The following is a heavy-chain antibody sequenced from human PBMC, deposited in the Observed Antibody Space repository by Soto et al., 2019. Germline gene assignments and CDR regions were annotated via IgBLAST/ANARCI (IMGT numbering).Heavy chain of an antibody. J-gene: IGHJ6*02. V-gene: IGHV4-31*03. D-gene: IGHD2-21*02. CDR1: GGSISSGGYS. CDR2: IYYIGST. Sequence: SETLSLTCTVSGGSISSGGYSWSWIRQHPGKGLEWIGYIYYIGSTYYNPSLKSRVTISVDTSKNQFSLKLSSVTAADTAVYYRARVRGGVVVVTYGMEVWGQGTTVTVSS. CDR3: ARVRGGVVVVTYGMEV.